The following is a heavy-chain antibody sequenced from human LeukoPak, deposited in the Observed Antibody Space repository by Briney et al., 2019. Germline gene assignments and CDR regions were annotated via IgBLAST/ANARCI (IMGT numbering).Heavy chain of an antibody. CDR1: GGSFSGYY. Sequence: PSETLSLTRAVSGGSFSGYYWSWIRQPPGKGLEWIGEINHSGSTNYNPSLKSRVTISVDTSKNQFSLKLSSVTAADTAVYYCARVGLTSDYWGQGTLVTVSS. J-gene: IGHJ4*02. CDR2: INHSGST. V-gene: IGHV4-34*01. CDR3: ARVGLTSDY. D-gene: IGHD3-9*01.